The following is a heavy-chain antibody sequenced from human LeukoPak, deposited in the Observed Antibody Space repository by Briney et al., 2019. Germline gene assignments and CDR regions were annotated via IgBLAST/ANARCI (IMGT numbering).Heavy chain of an antibody. V-gene: IGHV1-69*05. D-gene: IGHD6-19*01. Sequence: ASVKVSCKASGGTFSSYAISWVRQAPGQGLEWMGRIIPIFGTANYAQKFQGRVTITTDGSTSTAYMELISLRSEDTAVYYCARDASSGWNPSWFDPWGQGTLVTVSS. J-gene: IGHJ5*02. CDR1: GGTFSSYA. CDR3: ARDASSGWNPSWFDP. CDR2: IIPIFGTA.